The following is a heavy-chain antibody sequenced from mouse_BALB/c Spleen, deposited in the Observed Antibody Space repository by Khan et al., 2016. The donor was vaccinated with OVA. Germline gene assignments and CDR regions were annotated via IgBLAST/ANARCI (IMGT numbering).Heavy chain of an antibody. Sequence: QVQLKQSGAELAKPGASVKLSCKASGYTFTSYWMHWVKQRPGQGLEWIGYINPSTGYTEYNQRFKDKATLTADKSSSTAYMQLSSLTSEESAYYCCENHGSSSCWLTYWGEGTLVTVSA. CDR3: ENHGSSSCWLTY. CDR1: GYTFTSYW. CDR2: INPSTGYT. J-gene: IGHJ3*01. V-gene: IGHV1-7*01. D-gene: IGHD1-1*01.